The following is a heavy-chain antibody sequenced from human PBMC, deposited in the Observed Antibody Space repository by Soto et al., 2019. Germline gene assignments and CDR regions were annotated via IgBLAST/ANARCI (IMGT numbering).Heavy chain of an antibody. CDR2: IHTGGST. CDR3: ARDAGGMDV. Sequence: EVQLVETGGGLIQPGGSLRLSCAASGFTVSSNYMSWVPQAPGEGLEWVSVIHTGGSTYYADSVKGRLTISRDNSKNTLFLQMNSVIADDASVYYCARDAGGMDVWGQGTTVTVSS. J-gene: IGHJ6*02. CDR1: GFTVSSNY. V-gene: IGHV3-53*02.